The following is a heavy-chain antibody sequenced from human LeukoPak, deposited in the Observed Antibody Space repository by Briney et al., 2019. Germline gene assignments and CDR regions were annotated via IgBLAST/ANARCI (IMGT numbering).Heavy chain of an antibody. D-gene: IGHD3-22*01. J-gene: IGHJ4*02. CDR2: ISGSGISK. CDR3: AKDSDYYYDSSGDPTRWNYFDY. Sequence: EGSLRLSCAASGFTFSSYAMNWVRQAPGKGLEWVSSISGSGISKYYADSVKGRFTISRDDSKNTLYLQMNSLRAEDTALYYCAKDSDYYYDSSGDPTRWNYFDYWGQGTLVTVSS. V-gene: IGHV3-23*01. CDR1: GFTFSSYA.